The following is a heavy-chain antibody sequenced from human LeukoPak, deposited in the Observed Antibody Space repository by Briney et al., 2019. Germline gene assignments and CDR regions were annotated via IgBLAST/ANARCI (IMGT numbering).Heavy chain of an antibody. CDR2: IYHSGST. D-gene: IGHD4/OR15-4a*01. CDR1: GYSISSGYY. CDR3: ARLLTTAEWRNDAFDI. J-gene: IGHJ3*02. Sequence: SETLSLTCTVSGYSISSGYYWGWIRQPPGKGLEWIGSIYHSGSTYYNPSLKSRVTISVDTSKNQFSLKLSSVTAADTAVYYCARLLTTAEWRNDAFDIWGQGTMVTVSS. V-gene: IGHV4-38-2*02.